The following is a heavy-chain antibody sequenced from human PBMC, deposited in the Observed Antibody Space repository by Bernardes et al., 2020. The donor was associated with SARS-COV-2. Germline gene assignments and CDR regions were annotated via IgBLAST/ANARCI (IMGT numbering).Heavy chain of an antibody. J-gene: IGHJ4*02. Sequence: GGSLRLSCAASGFTFSSYWMHWVRQAPGKGLVWVSCINGDGSGTSYADSVKGRFTISRDNAKNTLYLQMSSLRADDTAVYYCGTTVAGDNYWGQGTLVTVSS. CDR3: GTTVAGDNY. D-gene: IGHD6-13*01. CDR2: INGDGSGT. CDR1: GFTFSSYW. V-gene: IGHV3-74*01.